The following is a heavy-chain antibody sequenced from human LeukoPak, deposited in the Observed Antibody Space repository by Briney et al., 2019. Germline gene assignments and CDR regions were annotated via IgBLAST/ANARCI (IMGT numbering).Heavy chain of an antibody. CDR3: ARGTDGDNAFDI. CDR2: IWYGGSNK. D-gene: IGHD7-27*01. Sequence: GGSLRLSCAASGFTFSSYGMHWVRQAPGKGLEWVAVIWYGGSNKYYADSVKGRFTISRDNSKNTLYLQMNSLRAEDTAVYYCARGTDGDNAFDIWGQGTMVTVSS. CDR1: GFTFSSYG. J-gene: IGHJ3*02. V-gene: IGHV3-33*08.